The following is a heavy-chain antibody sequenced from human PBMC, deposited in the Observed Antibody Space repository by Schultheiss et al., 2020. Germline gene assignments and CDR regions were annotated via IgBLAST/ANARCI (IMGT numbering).Heavy chain of an antibody. J-gene: IGHJ4*02. D-gene: IGHD4-23*01. CDR2: SYYSGST. CDR3: ASNSLGGGKSDY. CDR1: GGSISSGGYY. V-gene: IGHV4-31*03. Sequence: SQTLSLTCTVSGGSISSGGYYWSWIRQLPGKGLEWIGYSYYSGSTHCNPSLKSRVSISLDASKNQFSLNLNSVTAADTAVYYCASNSLGGGKSDYWGQGTLVTVSS.